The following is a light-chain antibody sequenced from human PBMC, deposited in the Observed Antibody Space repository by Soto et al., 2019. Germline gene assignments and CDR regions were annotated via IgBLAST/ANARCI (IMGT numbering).Light chain of an antibody. J-gene: IGKJ1*01. CDR3: QKYNSAPQT. CDR1: QGISNY. V-gene: IGKV1-27*01. CDR2: AAS. Sequence: DIKMTQSPSSLSASVGDRVTITCRASQGISNYLAWYQQKPGKVPKLLIYAASTLQSGVPSRFSGSGSGTDFTLTISSLQPADVATYYCQKYNSAPQTFDQGTKVEIK.